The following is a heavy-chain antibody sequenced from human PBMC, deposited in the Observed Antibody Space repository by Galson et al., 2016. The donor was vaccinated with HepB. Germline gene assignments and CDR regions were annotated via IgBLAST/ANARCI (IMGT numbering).Heavy chain of an antibody. Sequence: SLRLSCATSGFTFADYAMTWFRQTPGEGLEWVGFVRSETYGGTTDYAASVEGRFTISRDDSNSIAYLQMNSLKTEDTAVYYCSGISGYTYGHDFDYWGQGTLVTVSS. CDR2: VRSETYGGTT. CDR3: SGISGYTYGHDFDY. CDR1: GFTFADYA. V-gene: IGHV3-49*03. J-gene: IGHJ4*02. D-gene: IGHD5-18*01.